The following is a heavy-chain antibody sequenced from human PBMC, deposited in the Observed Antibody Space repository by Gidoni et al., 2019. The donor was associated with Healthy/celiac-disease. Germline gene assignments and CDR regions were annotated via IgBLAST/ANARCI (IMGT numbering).Heavy chain of an antibody. V-gene: IGHV3-23*01. D-gene: IGHD2-15*01. J-gene: IGHJ4*02. CDR3: AKDQVGYCSGGSCFTDY. Sequence: EVQLLESGGGLVQPGGSLRLSCAASGFTFSSYAMSWVRQAPGKGLEWVSAISGIGGSTYYADSVKGRFTISRDNSKNTLYLQMNSLRAEDTAVYYCAKDQVGYCSGGSCFTDYWGQGTLVTVSS. CDR2: ISGIGGST. CDR1: GFTFSSYA.